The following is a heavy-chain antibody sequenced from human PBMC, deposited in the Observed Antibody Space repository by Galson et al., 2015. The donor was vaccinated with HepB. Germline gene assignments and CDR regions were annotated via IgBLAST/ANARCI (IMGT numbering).Heavy chain of an antibody. Sequence: ETLSLTCTVSGGSISSSSYYWGWIRQPPGKGLEWIGSIYYSGSTYYNPSLKSRVTISGDPSKNQFSLKLSSVTAADTAVYYCARNPPPIVVVPAAMLRRYNWFDPWGQGTLVTVSS. D-gene: IGHD2-2*01. CDR1: GGSISSSSYY. J-gene: IGHJ5*02. V-gene: IGHV4-39*01. CDR2: IYYSGST. CDR3: ARNPPPIVVVPAAMLRRYNWFDP.